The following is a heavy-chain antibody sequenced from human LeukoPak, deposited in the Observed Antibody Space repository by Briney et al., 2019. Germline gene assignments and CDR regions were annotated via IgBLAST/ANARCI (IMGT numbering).Heavy chain of an antibody. CDR3: AGGPRDRRYCSSTSCLNHAFDI. D-gene: IGHD2-2*01. CDR2: IYYSGST. J-gene: IGHJ3*02. CDR1: GGSISSGGYY. Sequence: SETLSLTCTVSGGSISSGGYYWSWIRQHPGKGLEWIGYIYYSGSTYYNPSLKSRVTISVDTSKNQFSLKLSSATAADTAVYYCAGGPRDRRYCSSTSCLNHAFDIWGQGTMVTVSS. V-gene: IGHV4-31*03.